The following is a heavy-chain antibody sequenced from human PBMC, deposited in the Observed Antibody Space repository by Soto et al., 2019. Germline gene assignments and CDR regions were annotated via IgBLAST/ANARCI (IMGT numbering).Heavy chain of an antibody. CDR3: AKSNDFKYYYYMDV. D-gene: IGHD1-1*01. J-gene: IGHJ6*03. Sequence: GGSLRLSCGASGFTFSSYAMSWVRQAPGKGLEWVSAISGSGGSTYYADSVKGRFSISRDNSKNTLYLQMNSLRGEDTAVYYCAKSNDFKYYYYMDVWGKGTTVTVSS. CDR2: ISGSGGST. V-gene: IGHV3-23*01. CDR1: GFTFSSYA.